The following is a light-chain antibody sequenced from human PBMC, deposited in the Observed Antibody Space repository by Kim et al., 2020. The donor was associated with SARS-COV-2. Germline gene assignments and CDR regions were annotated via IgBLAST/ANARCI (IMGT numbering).Light chain of an antibody. CDR2: DAS. CDR1: QSISTY. CDR3: QQRGHWPPA. Sequence: EIVLTQSPGTLSLSPGERATLSCRASQSISTYLAWYQQKPGQAPRLLISDASNRATGVPARFSGSGSETDFTLAISSLDPEDSAVYYCQQRGHWPPAFGQGTKVDIK. J-gene: IGKJ1*01. V-gene: IGKV3-11*01.